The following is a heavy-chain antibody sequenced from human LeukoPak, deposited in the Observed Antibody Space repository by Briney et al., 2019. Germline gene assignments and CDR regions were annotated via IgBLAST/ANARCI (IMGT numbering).Heavy chain of an antibody. CDR3: ATGPNYYGSGSYFLYSFDY. Sequence: GRSLRLSCAASGFTFYDYAMHWVRHAPGKGLEGVSGISWNSGSIGYADSVKGRFTISRDNAKNSLYLQMNSLRAEDTALYSCATGPNYYGSGSYFLYSFDYWGQGTLVTVSS. D-gene: IGHD3-10*01. J-gene: IGHJ4*02. CDR2: ISWNSGSI. V-gene: IGHV3-9*01. CDR1: GFTFYDYA.